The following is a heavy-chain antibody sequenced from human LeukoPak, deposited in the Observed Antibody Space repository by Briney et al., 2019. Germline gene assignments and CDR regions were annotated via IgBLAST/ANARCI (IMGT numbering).Heavy chain of an antibody. CDR2: INPNSGGT. Sequence: ASVKVSCKASGYTFTGYYMHWVRQAPGQGLEWMGRINPNSGGTNYAQKFQGRVTMTRDTSISTAYMEPSRLRSDDTAVYYCARGPTSMVVTPERFYYWGQGTLVTVSS. D-gene: IGHD4-23*01. V-gene: IGHV1-2*06. CDR1: GYTFTGYY. J-gene: IGHJ4*02. CDR3: ARGPTSMVVTPERFYY.